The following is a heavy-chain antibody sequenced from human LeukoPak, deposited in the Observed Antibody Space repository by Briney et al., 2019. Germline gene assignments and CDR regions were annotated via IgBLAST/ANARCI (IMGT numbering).Heavy chain of an antibody. Sequence: ASVTVSCKASGYTFTSYYMHWVRQAPGQGLEWMGLINPSGGSTSYAQKFQGRVTMTRDTSTSTVYMELSSLRSEDTAAYYCARDLGMVLRFLEWSLDYGMDVWGQGATVTVSS. V-gene: IGHV1-46*01. CDR1: GYTFTSYY. D-gene: IGHD3-3*01. CDR2: INPSGGST. J-gene: IGHJ6*02. CDR3: ARDLGMVLRFLEWSLDYGMDV.